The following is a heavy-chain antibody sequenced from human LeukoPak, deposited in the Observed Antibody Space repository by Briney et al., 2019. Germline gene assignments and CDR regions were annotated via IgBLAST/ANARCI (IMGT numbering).Heavy chain of an antibody. Sequence: NPSETLSLTCTVSGVSISSYYWSWIRQPPGKGLEWIGYIYTSGGTNHNPSLKSRVTISVDTSKNQFSLKLSSVTAADTAVYYCARHVSTSESENFDYWGQGTLVTVSS. CDR1: GVSISSYY. J-gene: IGHJ4*02. CDR2: IYTSGGT. D-gene: IGHD3-10*02. V-gene: IGHV4-4*09. CDR3: ARHVSTSESENFDY.